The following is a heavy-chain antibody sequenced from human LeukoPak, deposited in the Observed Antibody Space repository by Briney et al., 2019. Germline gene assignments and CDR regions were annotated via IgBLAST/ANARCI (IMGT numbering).Heavy chain of an antibody. CDR3: ARVYSSGRHGDY. CDR2: INPNSGGT. CDR1: GYTFTSYY. V-gene: IGHV1-2*02. Sequence: ASVKVSCKASGYTFTSYYVHWVRQAPGQGLEWMGWINPNSGGTNYAQKFQGRVTMTRDTSISTAYMELSRLRSDDTAVYYCARVYSSGRHGDYWGQGTLVTVSS. J-gene: IGHJ4*02. D-gene: IGHD6-19*01.